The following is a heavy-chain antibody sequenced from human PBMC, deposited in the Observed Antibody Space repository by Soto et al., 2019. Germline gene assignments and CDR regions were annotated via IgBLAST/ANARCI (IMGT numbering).Heavy chain of an antibody. J-gene: IGHJ4*02. CDR2: IKQDGSEQ. D-gene: IGHD1-26*01. V-gene: IGHV3-7*01. CDR1: GFTFSSYW. CDR3: ARDIVGAVN. Sequence: GGSLRLSCEASGFTFSSYWMNWVRQAPGKGLEWVANIKQDGSEQYYADSVKGRFTISRDNAKNSQYLQMNSLRVEDTAVYYCARDIVGAVNWGQGTLVTVSS.